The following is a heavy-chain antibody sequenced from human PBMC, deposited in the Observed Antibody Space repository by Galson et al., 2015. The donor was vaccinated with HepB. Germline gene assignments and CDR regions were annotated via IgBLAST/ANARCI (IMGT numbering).Heavy chain of an antibody. D-gene: IGHD4-11*01. Sequence: SLRLSCAASGFTFRDYSMHWVRQAPGKGLEWVAIISDDGTNEFYADSVEGRFTISRDNFKNTLYLQMNTLGAEDTAVYYCATQSSVTVTSPYNYGMDVWGQGTTVTVSS. V-gene: IGHV3-30*04. CDR3: ATQSSVTVTSPYNYGMDV. J-gene: IGHJ6*02. CDR2: ISDDGTNE. CDR1: GFTFRDYS.